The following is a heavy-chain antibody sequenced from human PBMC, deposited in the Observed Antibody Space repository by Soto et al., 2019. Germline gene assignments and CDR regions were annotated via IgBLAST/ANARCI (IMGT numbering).Heavy chain of an antibody. CDR2: INAGNGNT. CDR3: ATGGSYEQNFDY. Sequence: ASVKVSCKASGYTFTSYAMHWVRQAPGQRLEWMGWINAGNGNTKYSQKFQGRVTITADESTSTAYMELSSLRSEDTAVYYCATGGSYEQNFDYWGQGTLVTVSS. J-gene: IGHJ4*02. V-gene: IGHV1-3*01. D-gene: IGHD1-26*01. CDR1: GYTFTSYA.